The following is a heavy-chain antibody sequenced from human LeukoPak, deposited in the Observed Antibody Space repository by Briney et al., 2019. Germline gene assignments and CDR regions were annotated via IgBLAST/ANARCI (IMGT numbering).Heavy chain of an antibody. D-gene: IGHD3-22*01. CDR2: IRYDGSNK. V-gene: IGHV3-30*02. Sequence: PGGSLRLSCAASGFTFSSYSMNWVRQAPGKRLEWVAFIRYDGSNKYYADSVKGRFTISRDNSKNTQYLQMNSLRVEDTAVYYCAKDSRRWKTYYYESSGLYYFAYWGQGTLVTVSS. J-gene: IGHJ4*02. CDR3: AKDSRRWKTYYYESSGLYYFAY. CDR1: GFTFSSYS.